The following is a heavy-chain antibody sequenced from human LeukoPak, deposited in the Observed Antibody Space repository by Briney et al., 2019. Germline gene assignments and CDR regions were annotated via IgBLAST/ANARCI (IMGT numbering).Heavy chain of an antibody. CDR2: INPNSGGT. CDR3: ARDLGPYSPYYYYYYGMDV. CDR1: GYTFTGYY. D-gene: IGHD5-18*01. Sequence: RASVKVSCKASGYTFTGYYMHWVRQAPGQGLEWMGWINPNSGGTNYAQKLQGRVTMITDTSTSTAYMELRSLRSDDTAVYYCARDLGPYSPYYYYYYGMDVWGQGTTVTVSS. V-gene: IGHV1-2*02. J-gene: IGHJ6*02.